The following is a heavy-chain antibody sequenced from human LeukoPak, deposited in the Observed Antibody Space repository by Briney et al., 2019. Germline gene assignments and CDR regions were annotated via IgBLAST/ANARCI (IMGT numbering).Heavy chain of an antibody. J-gene: IGHJ4*02. CDR2: MSYSGST. V-gene: IGHV4-59*12. Sequence: SETLSLTCTVSGGSISSYYWSWIRQPPGKGLEWIGYMSYSGSTNYNPSLKSRVTISVGTSKNQFSLKLSSVTAADTAVYYCARDRGTWNDDGFDYWGQGTLVTVSS. CDR3: ARDRGTWNDDGFDY. CDR1: GGSISSYY. D-gene: IGHD1-1*01.